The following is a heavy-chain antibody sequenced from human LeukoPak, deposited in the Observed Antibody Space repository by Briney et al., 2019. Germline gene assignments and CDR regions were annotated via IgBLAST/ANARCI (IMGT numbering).Heavy chain of an antibody. CDR3: ARGELVTGTASYYYYYYMDV. J-gene: IGHJ6*03. Sequence: PSETLSLTCTVSGGSISSSSYYWGWIRQPPGKGLEWIGSIYYSGSTYYNPSLKSRVTISVDTSKNQFSLKLSSVTAADTAVYYCARGELVTGTASYYYYYYMDVWGKGTTVTTSS. V-gene: IGHV4-39*01. D-gene: IGHD1-20*01. CDR1: GGSISSSSYY. CDR2: IYYSGST.